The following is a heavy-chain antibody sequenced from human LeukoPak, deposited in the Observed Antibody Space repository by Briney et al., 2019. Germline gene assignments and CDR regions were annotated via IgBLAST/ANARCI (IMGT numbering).Heavy chain of an antibody. Sequence: GGSLRLSCAASGFTFDDYAMHWVRQAPGKGLEWVSGISWNSGSIGYADSVKGRFTIPRDNAKNSLYLQMNSLRAEDTALYYCAKDIAGAFDIWGQGTMVTVSS. CDR2: ISWNSGSI. D-gene: IGHD6-25*01. V-gene: IGHV3-9*01. J-gene: IGHJ3*02. CDR3: AKDIAGAFDI. CDR1: GFTFDDYA.